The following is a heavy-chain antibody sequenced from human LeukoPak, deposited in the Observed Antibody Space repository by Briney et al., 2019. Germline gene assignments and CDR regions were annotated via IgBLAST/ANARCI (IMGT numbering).Heavy chain of an antibody. CDR2: IYYSGTT. CDR1: GGSISSSSYY. J-gene: IGHJ4*02. D-gene: IGHD6-19*01. Sequence: SETLSLTCTVSGGSISSSSYYWGWIRQSPGKGLEWIGSIYYSGTTYYNPSLKSRVTISVDRSKNQFSLKLSSVTAADTAVYYCARDEGSSGFSDYWGQGTLVTVSS. V-gene: IGHV4-39*07. CDR3: ARDEGSSGFSDY.